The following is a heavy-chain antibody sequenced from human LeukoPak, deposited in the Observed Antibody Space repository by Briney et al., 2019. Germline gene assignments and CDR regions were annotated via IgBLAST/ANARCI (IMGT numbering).Heavy chain of an antibody. V-gene: IGHV3-30*02. CDR2: IRYDGSNK. CDR1: RLTLSNYG. J-gene: IGHJ2*01. D-gene: IGHD6-19*01. CDR3: AIDHTVGWSTLSFFYL. Sequence: GGSLRLSCAASRLTLSNYGVHWVRQPRGKGREGVAFIRYDGSNKFYADSVKDRFTISRDNSKHTLYLQENSVMAEDGAVYYFAIDHTVGWSTLSFFYLWGGGTPVTVSS.